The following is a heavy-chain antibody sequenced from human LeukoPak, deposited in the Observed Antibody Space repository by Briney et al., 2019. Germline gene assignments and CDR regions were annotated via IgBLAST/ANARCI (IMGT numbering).Heavy chain of an antibody. J-gene: IGHJ6*02. D-gene: IGHD2-2*01. CDR2: IIPILNIT. Sequence: GASVKVSCKASGGTFSSYTISWVRQAPGQGLEWMGRIIPILNITDYAQNFQGRVTLTADKSTSTAYTELSTLRSEDTAVYYCAKDGVVVVATSVYYYYYGMDVWGQGTTVTVSS. CDR1: GGTFSSYT. V-gene: IGHV1-69*02. CDR3: AKDGVVVVATSVYYYYYGMDV.